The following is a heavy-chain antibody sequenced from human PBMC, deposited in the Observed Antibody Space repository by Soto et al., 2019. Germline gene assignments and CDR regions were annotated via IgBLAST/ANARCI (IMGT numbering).Heavy chain of an antibody. D-gene: IGHD6-19*01. V-gene: IGHV1-69*01. CDR1: GGTFSSYA. J-gene: IGHJ6*02. CDR3: ARGERGIAVAEGYYYYGMDV. CDR2: IIPIFGTA. Sequence: QVQLVQSGAEVKKPGSSVKVSCKASGGTFSSYAISWVRQAPGQGLEWMGGIIPIFGTANYAQKFQGRVTITEDESTSTAYMELSSLRSEDTAVYYCARGERGIAVAEGYYYYGMDVWGQGTTVTVSS.